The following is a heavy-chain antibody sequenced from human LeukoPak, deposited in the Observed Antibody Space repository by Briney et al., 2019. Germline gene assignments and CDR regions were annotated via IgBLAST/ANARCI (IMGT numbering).Heavy chain of an antibody. D-gene: IGHD6-13*01. V-gene: IGHV1-2*02. J-gene: IGHJ3*02. CDR2: INPNSGGT. CDR3: ASRPGYSSSSTTLAAFDI. Sequence: ASVKVSCKASGYTFTGYYMHWVRQAPGQGLEWMGWINPNSGGTNYAQKFQGRVTITADESTSTAYMELSSLRSEDTAVYYCASRPGYSSSSTTLAAFDIWGQGTMVTVSS. CDR1: GYTFTGYY.